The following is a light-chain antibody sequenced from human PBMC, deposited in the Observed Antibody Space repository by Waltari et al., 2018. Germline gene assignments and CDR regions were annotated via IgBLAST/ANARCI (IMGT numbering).Light chain of an antibody. V-gene: IGLV1-51*01. CDR1: TSNIGGNY. CDR3: ASWDLSLSSVL. CDR2: DNS. Sequence: QSVLTQPPSVSATPGQKVTISCSGSTSNIGGNYVSWYQQVPRAAPNLLIYDNSKLPPGIPDRFSASKSGTSATLGIAGVEAGDEATYFCASWDLSLSSVLFGGGTKVTV. J-gene: IGLJ2*01.